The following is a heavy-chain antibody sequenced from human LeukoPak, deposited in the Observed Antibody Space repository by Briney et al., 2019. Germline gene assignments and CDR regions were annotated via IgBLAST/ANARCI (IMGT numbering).Heavy chain of an antibody. CDR1: GFTFSSYA. Sequence: GGSLRLSCAASGFTFSSYAMSWVRQAPGKGLEWVSAISGSGGSTYYADSVKGRFTISRDNSKNTLYLQMNSLRAEDTAVYYCAKPLTAWSARRHDAFDIWGQGTMVTVSS. V-gene: IGHV3-23*01. D-gene: IGHD3-3*01. J-gene: IGHJ3*02. CDR2: ISGSGGST. CDR3: AKPLTAWSARRHDAFDI.